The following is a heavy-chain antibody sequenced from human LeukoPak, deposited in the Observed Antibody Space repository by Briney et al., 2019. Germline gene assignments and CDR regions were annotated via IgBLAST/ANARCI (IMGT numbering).Heavy chain of an antibody. Sequence: GGSLRLSCAASGFTFSSYWMHWVRQVPGKGLVWVARINPGGSSITYADSVRGRFTISRDNAKNTLYLQMDSLRAEDTGVYYCARSNQADDYWGRGTLVTVSS. D-gene: IGHD1-14*01. CDR1: GFTFSSYW. V-gene: IGHV3-74*01. CDR3: ARSNQADDY. CDR2: INPGGSSI. J-gene: IGHJ4*02.